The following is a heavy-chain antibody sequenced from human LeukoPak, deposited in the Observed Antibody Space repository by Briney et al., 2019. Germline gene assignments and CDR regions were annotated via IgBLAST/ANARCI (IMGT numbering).Heavy chain of an antibody. V-gene: IGHV4-61*02. CDR2: IYTSGST. D-gene: IGHD5-18*01. CDR1: DGSISSGSYY. CDR3: ARIQGIQLWLGAFDI. Sequence: SETLSLTCTVSDGSISSGSYYWSWIRQPAGKGLEWIGRIYTSGSTNYNPSLKSRVTISLDTSKNQFSLKLSSVTAADTAMYYCARIQGIQLWLGAFDIWGQGTMVTVSS. J-gene: IGHJ3*02.